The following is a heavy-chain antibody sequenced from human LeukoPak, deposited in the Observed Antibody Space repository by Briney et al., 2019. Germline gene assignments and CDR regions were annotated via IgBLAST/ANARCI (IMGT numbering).Heavy chain of an antibody. Sequence: SETLSLTCTVSGGSISSYYWSWIRQPPGKGLEWIGYIYYSGSTNYSPSLKSRLTISVDTSKNQFSLKLSSVTAADTAVYYCARTYGSSGLGYFDLWSRGTLVTVSS. D-gene: IGHD6-13*01. V-gene: IGHV4-59*01. CDR3: ARTYGSSGLGYFDL. J-gene: IGHJ2*01. CDR2: IYYSGST. CDR1: GGSISSYY.